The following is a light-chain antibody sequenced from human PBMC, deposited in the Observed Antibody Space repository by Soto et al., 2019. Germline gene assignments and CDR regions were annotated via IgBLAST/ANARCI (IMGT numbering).Light chain of an antibody. Sequence: EIVLMQSPGTLSLSPGERATLSCRASQSVTSNYLAWYQQKPGQAPRLLIYGPSSRATGIPDRFSGSGSGTDFTLTISRLEPEDFAVYYCEQYGSSPRTFGQGTKVDIK. CDR3: EQYGSSPRT. CDR1: QSVTSNY. J-gene: IGKJ1*01. V-gene: IGKV3-20*01. CDR2: GPS.